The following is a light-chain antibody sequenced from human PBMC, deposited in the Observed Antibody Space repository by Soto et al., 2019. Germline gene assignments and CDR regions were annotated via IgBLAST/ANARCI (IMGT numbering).Light chain of an antibody. Sequence: EKVMTQSPATLSVSPGERATLSCRASQSVNSNLAWYQQKPGQAPRLLLYGASTRATGIPARFSGSASGTEFTLTISILQSEDSAVYYCQQYNDWSLTFGGGTKVEIK. CDR2: GAS. CDR1: QSVNSN. J-gene: IGKJ4*01. CDR3: QQYNDWSLT. V-gene: IGKV3-15*01.